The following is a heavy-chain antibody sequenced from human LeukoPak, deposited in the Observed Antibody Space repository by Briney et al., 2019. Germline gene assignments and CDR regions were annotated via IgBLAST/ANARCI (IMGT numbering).Heavy chain of an antibody. CDR3: ARQSISWKPVDV. CDR1: GVSISSYY. CDR2: IYTSGST. D-gene: IGHD3-3*02. V-gene: IGHV4-4*09. Sequence: PSETLSLTCTASGVSISSYYWSWIRQPPGKGLEWIGYIYTSGSTNYNPSLKSRVTISVDTSKNQFSLKLSSVTAADTAVYYCARQSISWKPVDVWGKGTTVTVSS. J-gene: IGHJ6*04.